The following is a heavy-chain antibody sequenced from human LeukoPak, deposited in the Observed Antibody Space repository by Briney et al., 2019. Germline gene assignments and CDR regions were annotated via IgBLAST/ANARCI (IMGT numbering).Heavy chain of an antibody. CDR2: INYSETT. J-gene: IGHJ3*02. V-gene: IGHV4-59*01. CDR1: GGSISSYY. D-gene: IGHD3-3*01. CDR3: ARGIFGMVINGFDI. Sequence: SETLSLTCTVSGGSISSYYWSWIRQPPGKGLRWIGCINYSETTNYNPSLKRRVTISVDTSRNQFSLRLSSVTAADTAVYYCARGIFGMVINGFDIWGQGTMVTVSS.